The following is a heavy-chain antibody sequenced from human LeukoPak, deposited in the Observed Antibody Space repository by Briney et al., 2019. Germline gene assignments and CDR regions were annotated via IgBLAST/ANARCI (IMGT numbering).Heavy chain of an antibody. D-gene: IGHD2-21*02. CDR2: ISSSGSTI. V-gene: IGHV3-48*03. CDR1: GFTFSSYE. Sequence: GGSLRLSCAASGFTFSSYEMNWVRQAPGKGLEWVSYISSSGSTIYYADSAKGRFTISRDNAKNSLYLQMNSLRAEDTAVYYCARRAYCGGDCYHLGPYYFDYWGQGTLVTVSS. J-gene: IGHJ4*02. CDR3: ARRAYCGGDCYHLGPYYFDY.